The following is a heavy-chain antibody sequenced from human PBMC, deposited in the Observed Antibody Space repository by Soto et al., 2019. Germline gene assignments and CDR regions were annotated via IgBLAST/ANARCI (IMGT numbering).Heavy chain of an antibody. CDR2: ISSSGSDK. CDR3: ARRNTAMADFDY. Sequence: PGGSLRLSCAASGFTFSTYSMNWVRQAPGKGLEWVAYISSSGSDKYYADSVKGRFTISRDNNKNSLFLQMSSLRAEDTALYYCARRNTAMADFDYWGQGTLVTVSS. J-gene: IGHJ4*02. V-gene: IGHV3-21*01. D-gene: IGHD5-18*01. CDR1: GFTFSTYS.